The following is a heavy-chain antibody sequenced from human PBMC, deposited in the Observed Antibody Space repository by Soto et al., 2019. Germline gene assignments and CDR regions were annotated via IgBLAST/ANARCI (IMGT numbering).Heavy chain of an antibody. V-gene: IGHV3-23*01. D-gene: IGHD6-6*01. J-gene: IGHJ4*02. CDR3: AKDLAARPDY. CDR2: ISGSGDST. Sequence: PGGSLRLSCAASGFTFSRYAMSWVRQAPGKGLEWVSAISGSGDSTYYADSVKGRFTISRDNSKNTLYLQMNSLRAEDMAVYYCAKDLAARPDYWGQGTLVTVSS. CDR1: GFTFSRYA.